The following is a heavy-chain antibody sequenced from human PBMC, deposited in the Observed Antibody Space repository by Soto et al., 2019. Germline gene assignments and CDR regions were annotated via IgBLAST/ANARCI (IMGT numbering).Heavy chain of an antibody. Sequence: EVQLVESGGGLVQPGGSLRLSCAASGFTFSSYDMHWVRQATGKGLEWVSAIGTAGDTYYPGSVKGRFTISRENAKNSLYLPMNSLRAGDTAVYYCARGVTYGSGSYSTDAFDIWGHGTMVTVSS. CDR3: ARGVTYGSGSYSTDAFDI. J-gene: IGHJ3*02. CDR2: IGTAGDT. V-gene: IGHV3-13*01. D-gene: IGHD3-10*01. CDR1: GFTFSSYD.